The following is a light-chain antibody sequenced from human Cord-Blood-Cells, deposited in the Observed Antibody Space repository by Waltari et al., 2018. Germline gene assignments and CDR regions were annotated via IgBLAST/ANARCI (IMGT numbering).Light chain of an antibody. V-gene: IGLV2-23*01. CDR1: SSDVGSSNL. CDR2: EGS. J-gene: IGLJ2*01. Sequence: QSALTPPASVSGSPGQSITISCTGTSSDVGSSNLVSWDQQHPGKAPKLMVYEGSKRPSVVSNRFSGSKSGNTASLTSSGLQAEDEADYYCCSYAGSSNVVFGGGTKLTVL. CDR3: CSYAGSSNVV.